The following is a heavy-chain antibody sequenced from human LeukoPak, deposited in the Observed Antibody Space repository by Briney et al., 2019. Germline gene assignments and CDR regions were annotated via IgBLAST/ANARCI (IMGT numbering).Heavy chain of an antibody. V-gene: IGHV1-2*02. CDR1: GYTFTGYY. CDR2: INPNSGGT. J-gene: IGHJ6*02. CDR3: AREYDFWSGSPLRDYYGMDV. D-gene: IGHD3-3*01. Sequence: ASVKVSCKASGYTFTGYYMHWVRQAPGQGLEWMGWINPNSGGTNYAQKFQGRVTMTRDTSTSTAYMELRSLRSDDTAVYYCAREYDFWSGSPLRDYYGMDVWGQGTTVTVSS.